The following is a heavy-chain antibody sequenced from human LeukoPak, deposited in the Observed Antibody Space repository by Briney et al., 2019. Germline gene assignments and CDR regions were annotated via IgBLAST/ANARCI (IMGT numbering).Heavy chain of an antibody. D-gene: IGHD3-22*01. CDR1: GGSFSGYH. CDR2: INPSGST. J-gene: IGHJ6*03. Sequence: SETLSLTCAVYGGSFSGYHWTWIRQSPGKGLEWIGDINPSGSTYYDPSLKSRLTISVDTSKNQFSLKLRSVTAADTAVYYCARGRHDITMIVVVMTSVSYYLDVWGKGTTVTVS. CDR3: ARGRHDITMIVVVMTSVSYYLDV. V-gene: IGHV4-34*01.